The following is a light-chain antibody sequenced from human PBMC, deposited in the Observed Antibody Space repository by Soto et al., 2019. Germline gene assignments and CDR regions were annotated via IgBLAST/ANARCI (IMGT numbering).Light chain of an antibody. CDR3: QQYNSYPWT. J-gene: IGKJ1*01. V-gene: IGKV1-5*03. CDR2: NTS. Sequence: DIQMTQSPSTLSTSVGDRVTITCRASQSISTWLAWYQQKPGKAPKLLIYNTSSLESGVPSRFSGSGSGTDFTLTISSLQSDDFATYYCQQYNSYPWTFGQGTKVEIK. CDR1: QSISTW.